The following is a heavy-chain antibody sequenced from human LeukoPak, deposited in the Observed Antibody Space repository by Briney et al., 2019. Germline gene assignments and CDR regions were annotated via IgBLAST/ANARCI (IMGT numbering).Heavy chain of an antibody. Sequence: GESLKISCKGSGYSFTSYWIGWVRPMPGKGLEWMGIIYPGDSDTRYSPSFQGQVTISADKSISTAYLQWSSLKASDTAMYYCARVNPAAAGTYYFDYWGQGTLVTVSS. CDR1: GYSFTSYW. CDR2: IYPGDSDT. D-gene: IGHD6-13*01. CDR3: ARVNPAAAGTYYFDY. V-gene: IGHV5-51*01. J-gene: IGHJ4*02.